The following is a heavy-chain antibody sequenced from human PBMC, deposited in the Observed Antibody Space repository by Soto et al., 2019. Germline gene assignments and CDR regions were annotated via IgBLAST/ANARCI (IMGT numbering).Heavy chain of an antibody. CDR3: AGDAQLSWARWFDH. J-gene: IGHJ5*02. CDR2: SFDSGST. V-gene: IGHV4-59*01. D-gene: IGHD3-10*01. Sequence: QVQLQESGPGLLKPSETLSLTCTVSGDSISSYSWSWIRQPPGKGLEWIGYSFDSGSTNYNHSRRSRFTIAVDTSKNQFSLKLNSGSAADTAVYYCAGDAQLSWARWFDHWGQGTLVTVSS. CDR1: GDSISSYS.